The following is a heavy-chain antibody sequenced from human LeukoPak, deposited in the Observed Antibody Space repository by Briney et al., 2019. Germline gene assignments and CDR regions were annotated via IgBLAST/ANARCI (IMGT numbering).Heavy chain of an antibody. CDR3: AGRYYYDSSGYYPFDY. D-gene: IGHD3-22*01. CDR1: RFTFSTYG. J-gene: IGHJ4*02. CDR2: ISYDGSNK. V-gene: IGHV3-30*03. Sequence: GGSLRLSCAASRFTFSTYGMYWVRQAPGKGLEWVAVISYDGSNKYYADSVKGRFTISRDNSKNTLYLQMNSLRAEDTAVYYCAGRYYYDSSGYYPFDYWGQGTLVTVSS.